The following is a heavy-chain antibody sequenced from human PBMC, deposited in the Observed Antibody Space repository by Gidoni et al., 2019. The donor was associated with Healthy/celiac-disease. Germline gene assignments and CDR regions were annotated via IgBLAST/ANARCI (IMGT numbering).Heavy chain of an antibody. V-gene: IGHV3-15*01. CDR1: GFTVSNAW. D-gene: IGHD2-15*01. CDR3: TTHLHCSGGSCYSD. J-gene: IGHJ4*02. CDR2: IKSKTDGGTT. Sequence: EVQLVVSGGGLAKPGGYLRIACADSGFTVSNAWMSWVRQAPGNGLEWVGRIKSKTDGGTTDYAAPVKGRFTISRDDSKNTLYLQMNSLKTEDTAVFYCTTHLHCSGGSCYSDWGQGTLVTVSS.